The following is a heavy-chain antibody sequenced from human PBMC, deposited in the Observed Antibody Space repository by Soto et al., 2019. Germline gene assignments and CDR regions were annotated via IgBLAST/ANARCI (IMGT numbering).Heavy chain of an antibody. D-gene: IGHD3-10*01. CDR2: ISYDGSNK. V-gene: IGHV3-30-3*01. J-gene: IGHJ4*02. CDR1: GFTFSSYA. CDR3: ASLTVSSGSYYHHLGVFDY. Sequence: GGSLRLSCAASGFTFSSYAMHWVRQAPGKGLEWVAVISYDGSNKYYADSVKGRFTISRDNSKNTLYLQMNSLRAEDTAVYYCASLTVSSGSYYHHLGVFDYWGQGTLVTVSS.